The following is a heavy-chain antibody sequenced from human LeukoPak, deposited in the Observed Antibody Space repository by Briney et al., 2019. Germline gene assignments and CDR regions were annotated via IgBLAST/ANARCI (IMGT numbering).Heavy chain of an antibody. CDR3: ARGLRYCSSTSCYPRFDY. J-gene: IGHJ4*02. Sequence: ASETLSLTCAVYGGSFSGYYWSWIRQPPGKGLEWIGEINHSGSTNYNPSLKSRVTISVDTTKNQFSLKLSSVTAADTAVYYCARGLRYCSSTSCYPRFDYWGQGTLVTVSS. D-gene: IGHD2-2*01. CDR2: INHSGST. V-gene: IGHV4-34*01. CDR1: GGSFSGYY.